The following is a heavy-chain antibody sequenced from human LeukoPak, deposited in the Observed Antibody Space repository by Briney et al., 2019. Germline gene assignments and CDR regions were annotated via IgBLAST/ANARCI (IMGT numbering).Heavy chain of an antibody. D-gene: IGHD3-10*01. CDR2: IYTSGST. J-gene: IGHJ5*02. CDR3: ARAIVWFGDDNWFDP. CDR1: GGSISSYY. V-gene: IGHV4-4*07. Sequence: PSETLSLTCTVSGGSISSYYWSWIRQPAGKGLEWNGRIYTSGSTNYNPSLKSRVTMSVDTSKSQFSLKLSSVTAADTAVYYCARAIVWFGDDNWFDPWGQGTLVSVSS.